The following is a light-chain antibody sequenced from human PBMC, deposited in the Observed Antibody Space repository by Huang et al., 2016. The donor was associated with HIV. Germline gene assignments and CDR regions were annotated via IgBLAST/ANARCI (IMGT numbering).Light chain of an antibody. CDR3: QQYGSSPT. CDR2: GAS. CDR1: QSVSGAY. V-gene: IGKV3-20*01. J-gene: IGKJ1*01. Sequence: EIVLTQSPGTLSVSPGERATLSCRASQSVSGAYLAWYQQRPGRAPRLLIYGASSRATGIPDRFSGSGSGTDFTLTISRLESEDFAVYYCQQYGSSPTFGQGTKVDIK.